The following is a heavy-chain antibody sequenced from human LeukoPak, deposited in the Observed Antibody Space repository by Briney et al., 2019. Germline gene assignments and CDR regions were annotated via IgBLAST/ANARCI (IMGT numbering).Heavy chain of an antibody. Sequence: PSETLSLTCTVSGGSISSYYLSWIRQPPGKGLEWIGYIYYSGSTNYNPSLKSRVTISVDTSKNQFSLKLSSVTAADTAVYYCARDRGDYYGSGSYYYPYYMDVWGKGTTVTVSS. CDR2: IYYSGST. D-gene: IGHD3-10*01. CDR1: GGSISSYY. J-gene: IGHJ6*03. V-gene: IGHV4-59*01. CDR3: ARDRGDYYGSGSYYYPYYMDV.